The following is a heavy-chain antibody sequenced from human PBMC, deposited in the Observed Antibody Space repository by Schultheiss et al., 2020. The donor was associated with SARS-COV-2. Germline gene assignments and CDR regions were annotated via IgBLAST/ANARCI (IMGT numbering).Heavy chain of an antibody. CDR1: GFTFSDYY. CDR3: ARERRYCSSTSCYLYYYYYGMDV. CDR2: ISSSSSYI. V-gene: IGHV3-11*05. Sequence: GGSLRLSCAASGFTFSDYYMSWIRQAPGKGLEWVSYISSSSSYIYYADSVKGRFTISRDNAKNSLYLQMNSLRAEDTAVYYCARERRYCSSTSCYLYYYYYGMDVWGQGTTVTVSS. J-gene: IGHJ6*02. D-gene: IGHD2-2*01.